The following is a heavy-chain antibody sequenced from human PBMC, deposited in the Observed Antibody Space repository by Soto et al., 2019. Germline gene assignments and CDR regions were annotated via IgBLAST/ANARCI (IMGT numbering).Heavy chain of an antibody. Sequence: QVQLVQSGAEVKKPGASVKVSCKASGYSFSDYTMHWVRRAPGQPPEWMARINTGTASTEYSQKFQGRVTITRDTSATTAYMDLSSLRSEDTAVSYCARGPQDSYGMDVWGQGTTVTVS. CDR1: GYSFSDYT. CDR2: INTGTAST. J-gene: IGHJ6*02. CDR3: ARGPQDSYGMDV. V-gene: IGHV1-3*04.